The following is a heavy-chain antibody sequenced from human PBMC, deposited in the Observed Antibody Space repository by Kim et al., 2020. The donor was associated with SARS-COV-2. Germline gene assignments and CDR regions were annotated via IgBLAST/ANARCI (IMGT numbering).Heavy chain of an antibody. Sequence: SETLSLTCSVPGSSISTSSYYWGWIRQPPGKGLEWIGSVQYSGQTFYNPSLKSRSSIVVDTSKNQFSLNLDSVTAADTAIDYCARQDGNYYHRSGSVLRDEYYFAWDVWGQGTTVTVSS. J-gene: IGHJ6*02. V-gene: IGHV4-39*01. CDR3: ARQDGNYYHRSGSVLRDEYYFAWDV. CDR1: GSSISTSSYY. D-gene: IGHD3-22*01. CDR2: VQYSGQT.